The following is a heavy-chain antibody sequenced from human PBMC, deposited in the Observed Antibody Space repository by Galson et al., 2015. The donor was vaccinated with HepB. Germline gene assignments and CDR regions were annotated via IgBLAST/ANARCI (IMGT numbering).Heavy chain of an antibody. CDR1: GGSISSGGYS. V-gene: IGHV4-30-2*01. Sequence: SLTCAVSGGSISSGGYSWSWIRQPPGKGLEWIGYIYHSGSTYYNPSLKSRVTISVDRSKNQFSLKLSSVTAADTAVYYCARGAEYFQRWGQGTLVTVSS. CDR3: ARGAEYFQR. CDR2: IYHSGST. J-gene: IGHJ1*01.